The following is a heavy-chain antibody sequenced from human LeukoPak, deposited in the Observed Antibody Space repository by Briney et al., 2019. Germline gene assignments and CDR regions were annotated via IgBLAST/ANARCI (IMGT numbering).Heavy chain of an antibody. CDR3: ARQGYDYYMDV. Sequence: KPSETLSLTCTVSGGSISSYYWSWIRQPPGKGLGWIGSMYYSGDTYYNPSLQSRLTISLGTSKNQFSLNMRSVTAADTAVYYCARQGYDYYMDVWGKGTTVTVSS. J-gene: IGHJ6*03. V-gene: IGHV4-59*08. D-gene: IGHD2-2*01. CDR1: GGSISSYY. CDR2: MYYSGDT.